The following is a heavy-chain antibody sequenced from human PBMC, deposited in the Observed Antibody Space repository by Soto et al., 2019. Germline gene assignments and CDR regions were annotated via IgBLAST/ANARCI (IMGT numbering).Heavy chain of an antibody. Sequence: EVQLLESGGGLVQPGGSLRLSCAASGFTFSSYAMSWVRQAPGKGLAWVSGISVSGGSTYYADSVKGRFTISRDKSKNTMYLQMNSLRAEDTAVYYCAGNTRYSPPAYWGQGPLVTVSP. D-gene: IGHD2-15*01. J-gene: IGHJ4*02. CDR2: ISVSGGST. CDR1: GFTFSSYA. V-gene: IGHV3-23*01. CDR3: AGNTRYSPPAY.